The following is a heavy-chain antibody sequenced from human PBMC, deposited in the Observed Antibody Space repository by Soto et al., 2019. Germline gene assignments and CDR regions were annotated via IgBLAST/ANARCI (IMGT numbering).Heavy chain of an antibody. V-gene: IGHV5-10-1*01. J-gene: IGHJ6*02. CDR2: IDPSDSYT. CDR1: RYSFTSYL. D-gene: IGHD3-10*02. CDR3: ARRGTCSGSPSCGMDV. Sequence: GGALKISCKGSRYSFTSYLVIWVRPTPREGLEWMGRIDPSDSYTYYNPSLTSRVTISVDTSKKQFSLKLSSVIAADTAVYYCARRGTCSGSPSCGMDVWGQGTTVTVS.